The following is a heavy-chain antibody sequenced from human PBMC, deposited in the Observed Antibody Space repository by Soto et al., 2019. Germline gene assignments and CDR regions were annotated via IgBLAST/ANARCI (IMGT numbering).Heavy chain of an antibody. D-gene: IGHD6-19*01. CDR2: ISNDAGRT. J-gene: IGHJ4*02. V-gene: IGHV3-23*01. Sequence: EVQLLESGGGVVQPGGSLRLSCAASGFTFSDHGMTWVRQAPGKGLEWVSSISNDAGRTFYADSVKGRFTVSRDRSTNTLYLQMTSLIAQDTAVYFCARPPLYSSCGYFDTWGQGTLVTVSS. CDR3: ARPPLYSSCGYFDT. CDR1: GFTFSDHG.